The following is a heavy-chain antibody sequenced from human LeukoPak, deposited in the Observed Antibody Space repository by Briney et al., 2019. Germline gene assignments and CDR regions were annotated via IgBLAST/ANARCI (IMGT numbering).Heavy chain of an antibody. D-gene: IGHD3-10*01. CDR1: GYTFTGYY. CDR2: INPNSGGT. CDR3: ARDVVRGQTFDAFDI. V-gene: IGHV1-2*02. J-gene: IGHJ3*02. Sequence: GASVKVSCKASGYTFTGYYMHWVRQAPGQGLEWMGWINPNSGGTNYAQKFQGRVTMTRDTSISTAYMELSRLRSDDTAVYYCARDVVRGQTFDAFDIWGQGTMVTVSS.